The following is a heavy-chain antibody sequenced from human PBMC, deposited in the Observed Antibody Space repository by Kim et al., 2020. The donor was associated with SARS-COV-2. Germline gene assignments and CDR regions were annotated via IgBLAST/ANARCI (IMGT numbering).Heavy chain of an antibody. V-gene: IGHV3-30*03. J-gene: IGHJ4*02. CDR2: ISYDGINE. CDR3: ARAGGHGHFDY. Sequence: GGSLRLSCAASGFTFSNYGMHWVRQAPGKGLEWVAVISYDGINENYADSVKGRFTISRDNSKNTLYLQMNSLRAEDTAVYYSARAGGHGHFDYWGQGTLVTVSS. CDR1: GFTFSNYG.